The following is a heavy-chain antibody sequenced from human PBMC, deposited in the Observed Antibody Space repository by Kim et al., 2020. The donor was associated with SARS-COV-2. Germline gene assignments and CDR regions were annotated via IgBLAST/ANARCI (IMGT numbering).Heavy chain of an antibody. J-gene: IGHJ2*01. D-gene: IGHD4-17*01. CDR1: GFIFSYHA. V-gene: IGHV3-30*04. CDR2: ISFDGSNK. CDR3: ARHSVLDNGGNSAYWNVRWYFDL. Sequence: GGSLRLSCAGSGFIFSYHAMHWVRQAPGKGLEWVAVISFDGSNKYYVDSVKGRFTISRDNSEHTLYLQMNSLWAEDTAMYYCARHSVLDNGGNSAYWNVRWYFDLWGRGTVVKVPS.